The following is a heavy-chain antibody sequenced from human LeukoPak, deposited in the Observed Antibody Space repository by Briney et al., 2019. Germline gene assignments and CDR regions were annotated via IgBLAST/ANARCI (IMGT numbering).Heavy chain of an antibody. V-gene: IGHV4-34*01. J-gene: IGHJ4*02. D-gene: IGHD6-13*01. CDR3: ADRGEQQLVTGGY. CDR1: GGSFSGYY. Sequence: SETLSLTCAVYGGSFSGYYWSWIRQPPGKGLEWIGEINHSGSTNYNPSLKSRVTISVDTSKNQSSLKLSSVTAADTAVYYCADRGEQQLVTGGYWGQGTLVTVSS. CDR2: INHSGST.